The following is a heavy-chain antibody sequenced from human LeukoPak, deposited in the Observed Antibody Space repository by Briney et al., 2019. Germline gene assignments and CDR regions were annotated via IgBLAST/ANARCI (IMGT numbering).Heavy chain of an antibody. CDR1: GGSISSGDYY. D-gene: IGHD3-3*01. Sequence: PSETLSLTCTVSGGSISSGDYYWSWIRQPPGKGLEWIGYISYSGSTYYNPSLKSRVTISVDTSKNQFSLKLSSVTAADTAVYYCARYWRSLDYFDNWGQGTLVTVSS. J-gene: IGHJ4*02. CDR3: ARYWRSLDYFDN. CDR2: ISYSGST. V-gene: IGHV4-30-4*01.